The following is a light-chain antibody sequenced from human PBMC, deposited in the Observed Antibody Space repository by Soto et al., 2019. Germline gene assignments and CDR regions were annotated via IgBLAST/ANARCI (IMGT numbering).Light chain of an antibody. J-gene: IGKJ4*01. CDR1: RSVSSY. CDR3: QQRSNWVT. CDR2: DAS. Sequence: EIVLTQSPATLSLSPGERATLSCRASRSVSSYLAWYQQKPGQAPRLLIYDASNRATGIPARFSGSGSGTDFTLTIISLEPEDFAVYYCQQRSNWVTFGGGTKVEIK. V-gene: IGKV3-11*01.